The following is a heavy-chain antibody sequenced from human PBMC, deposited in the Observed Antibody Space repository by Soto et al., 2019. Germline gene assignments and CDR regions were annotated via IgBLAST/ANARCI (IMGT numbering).Heavy chain of an antibody. Sequence: SQTRSVTGGVSWGGGSGNWVAWDWIRQSPSRGLEWLGRTYYRSKWYTDYVVSVKGRITINPDTSKNQFSLQLNSVSLEDTAIYYCARGINSALDIWGQGTMVT. D-gene: IGHD1-26*01. CDR1: WGGGSGNWVA. CDR2: TYYRSKWYT. J-gene: IGHJ3*02. CDR3: ARGINSALDI. V-gene: IGHV6-1*01.